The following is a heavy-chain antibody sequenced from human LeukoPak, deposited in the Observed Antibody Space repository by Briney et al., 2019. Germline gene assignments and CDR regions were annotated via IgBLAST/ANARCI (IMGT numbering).Heavy chain of an antibody. V-gene: IGHV4-30-2*01. Sequence: SETLSLTCAVSGGSISSGGFSWGWIRQPPGKGLEWIGYMYHGGSTYYNPSLESRVTISVDRSKNQSSLKLSSVTDADTAVSYCASTNDFGDYVGAWGQGTLVTVSS. D-gene: IGHD4-17*01. J-gene: IGHJ5*02. CDR2: MYHGGST. CDR3: ASTNDFGDYVGA. CDR1: GGSISSGGFS.